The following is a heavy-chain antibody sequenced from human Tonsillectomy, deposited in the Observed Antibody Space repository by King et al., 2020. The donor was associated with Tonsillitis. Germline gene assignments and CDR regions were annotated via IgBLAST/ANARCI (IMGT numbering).Heavy chain of an antibody. Sequence: QLVQSGAEVKKPGASVKVSCKASGHTFTGYYLHWVRQAPGEGLEWMGWINLNSGGTNYAQRFQGRVTMTRDTSISTAYMELTRLRSDDTAMYYCARDLNPGGSGTYYDAFDIWGQGTMVTVSS. J-gene: IGHJ3*02. CDR2: INLNSGGT. CDR3: ARDLNPGGSGTYYDAFDI. CDR1: GHTFTGYY. V-gene: IGHV1-2*02. D-gene: IGHD3-10*01.